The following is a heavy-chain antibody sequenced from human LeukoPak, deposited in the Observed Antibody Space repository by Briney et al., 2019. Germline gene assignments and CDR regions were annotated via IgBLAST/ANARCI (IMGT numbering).Heavy chain of an antibody. CDR3: AREYYYDSSGYHIL. V-gene: IGHV4-4*08. D-gene: IGHD3-22*01. CDR1: GGSFSGYY. J-gene: IGHJ4*02. Sequence: SETLSLTCAVYGGSFSGYYWSWIRQPPGKGLEWIGRIYTSGSTNYNPSLKSRVTISVDTSKNQFSLRLSSVTAADTAVYYCAREYYYDSSGYHILWGQGTLVTVSS. CDR2: IYTSGST.